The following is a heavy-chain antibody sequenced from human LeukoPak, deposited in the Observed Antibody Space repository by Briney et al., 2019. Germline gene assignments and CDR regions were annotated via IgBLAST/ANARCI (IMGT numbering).Heavy chain of an antibody. Sequence: GGSLRLSCATSGFNFEDYAMNWVRQAPGKGLEWVGLITSKAYGGTTELAASVKGRFSISRDESKPIAYLQTNSLKIEDTGVYYCTREVERGGSYWGGDSWGQGTQVTVSS. CDR2: ITSKAYGGTT. D-gene: IGHD1-26*01. V-gene: IGHV3-49*04. CDR3: TREVERGGSYWGGDS. J-gene: IGHJ4*02. CDR1: GFNFEDYA.